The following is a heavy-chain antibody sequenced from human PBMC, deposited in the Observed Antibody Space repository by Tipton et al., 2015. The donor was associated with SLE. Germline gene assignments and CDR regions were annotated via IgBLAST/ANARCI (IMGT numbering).Heavy chain of an antibody. V-gene: IGHV4-61*09. CDR2: IYTSGST. CDR1: GGSISSGSYY. J-gene: IGHJ4*02. Sequence: TLSLTCTVSGGSISSGSYYWSWIRQPAGKGLEWIGYIYTSGSTNYNPSLKSRVTISVDTTKNQFSLKLSSVTAADTAVYYCAREDYYGSGSFDYWGQETLVTVSS. D-gene: IGHD3-10*01. CDR3: AREDYYGSGSFDY.